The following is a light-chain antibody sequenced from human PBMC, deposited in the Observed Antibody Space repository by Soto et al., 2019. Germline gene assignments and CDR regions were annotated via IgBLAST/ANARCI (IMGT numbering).Light chain of an antibody. J-gene: IGLJ1*01. V-gene: IGLV2-14*01. Sequence: QSALTQPASVSGSPGQPITISCTGTSSDVGSFDSVAWYQHNPGKAPKLMIYDVSNRPSGVSSRFSGSKSGNTASLSISGLHTEDEANYYCSSFKTSSTLVFGTGTKLPVL. CDR3: SSFKTSSTLV. CDR1: SSDVGSFDS. CDR2: DVS.